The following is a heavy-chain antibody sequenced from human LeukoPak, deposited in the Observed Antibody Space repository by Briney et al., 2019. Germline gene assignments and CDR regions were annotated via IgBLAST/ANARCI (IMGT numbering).Heavy chain of an antibody. CDR3: TTLGIRGXXDXSAP. J-gene: IGHJ1*01. Sequence: GGSLRLSCAASGLTFSNAWMSWVRQAPGKGLEWVGRIKSKTDGGTADNAAPVKGRFTISRDDSKNMLYLEMNSLKGEDTALYYCTTLGIRGXXDXSAPRGXXXLXXVS. V-gene: IGHV3-15*01. CDR1: GLTFSNAW. CDR2: IKSKTDGGTA. D-gene: IGHD2-15*01.